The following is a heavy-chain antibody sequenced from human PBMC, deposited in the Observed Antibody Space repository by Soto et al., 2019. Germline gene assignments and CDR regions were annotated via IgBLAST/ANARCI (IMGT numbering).Heavy chain of an antibody. V-gene: IGHV3-23*01. D-gene: IGHD3-22*01. CDR1: VFRFSSYS. J-gene: IGHJ4*02. Sequence: PGGSLRLSCADSVFRFSSYSMRWVRATPGKGLEWVAPITATGDRTYYADSVTGRFTISRDKSKKTHHLQMTRLRAEDAAMYYCATMNGDFEYWGQGTPVTVPS. CDR2: ITATGDRT. CDR3: ATMNGDFEY.